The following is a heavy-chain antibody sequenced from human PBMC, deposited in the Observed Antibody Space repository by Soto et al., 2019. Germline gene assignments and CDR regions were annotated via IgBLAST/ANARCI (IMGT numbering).Heavy chain of an antibody. Sequence: QITLKESGPTPVKPTQTLTLTCTFSGFSLNSGGAGVGWIRQPPGKGLEWLALIYWNDDKRYSPSMRSRLTITKDTSKNQVVLLMTDMDPVDTATYYCAHRGYGDYPRDNWFDPWGQGALVTVSS. CDR2: IYWNDDK. CDR3: AHRGYGDYPRDNWFDP. D-gene: IGHD4-17*01. CDR1: GFSLNSGGAG. V-gene: IGHV2-5*01. J-gene: IGHJ5*02.